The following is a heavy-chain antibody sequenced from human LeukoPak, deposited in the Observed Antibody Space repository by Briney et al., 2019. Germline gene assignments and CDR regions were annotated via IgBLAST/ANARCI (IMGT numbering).Heavy chain of an antibody. CDR2: ITAGGGT. J-gene: IGHJ4*01. D-gene: IGHD5-12*01. V-gene: IGHV3-23*01. CDR3: AKDHRYAFDN. CDR1: GLTFSNYA. Sequence: GGSLRLSCAASGLTFSNYAMTWVRQAPGKGLEWVSSITAGGGTSYTDSVKGRFTVYRDNSKNTLYLQMNSLRAGDTALYYCAKDHRYAFDNWGHGTLVTVSS.